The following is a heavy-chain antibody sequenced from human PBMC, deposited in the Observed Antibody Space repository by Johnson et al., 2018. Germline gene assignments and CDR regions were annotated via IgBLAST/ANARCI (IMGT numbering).Heavy chain of an antibody. CDR2: IGTAGDT. CDR1: GFTFSRYD. CDR3: ARFLKAFDI. V-gene: IGHV3-13*01. J-gene: IGHJ3*02. Sequence: VQLVQSGGGLVQPGGSLRLSCAASGFTFSRYDLHWVRQATGKGLEWVSGIGTAGDTYYPGSVKGRVTISRENAKHSLYLQMNSLRAGDTVVYYCARFLKAFDIWGQGTMVTVSS.